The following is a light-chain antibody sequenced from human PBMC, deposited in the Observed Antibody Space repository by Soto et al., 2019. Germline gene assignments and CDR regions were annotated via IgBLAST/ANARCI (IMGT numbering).Light chain of an antibody. V-gene: IGKV3-15*01. CDR1: QSVSSN. Sequence: EIVMTQSPATLSVSPGERAALSCRASQSVSSNFAWYQQKPGQAPRLLIYVASTRATGIPARFSGGGSGREFTLTISSLQSEDLAVYYCQQYHNWPYTFGQRTKLEIK. CDR2: VAS. CDR3: QQYHNWPYT. J-gene: IGKJ2*01.